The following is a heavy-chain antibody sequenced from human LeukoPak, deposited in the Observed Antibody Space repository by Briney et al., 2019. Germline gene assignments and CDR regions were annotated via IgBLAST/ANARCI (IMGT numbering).Heavy chain of an antibody. CDR1: GFTFDDYA. CDR2: ISWNSGSI. Sequence: QTGGSLRLSCAASGFTFDDYAMHWVRQAPGKGLEWVSGISWNSGSIGYADSVKGRFTISRDNAKNSLYLQMNSLRAEDTALYYCAKATAAGRVSWGQGTLVTVSS. V-gene: IGHV3-9*01. D-gene: IGHD6-13*01. J-gene: IGHJ4*02. CDR3: AKATAAGRVS.